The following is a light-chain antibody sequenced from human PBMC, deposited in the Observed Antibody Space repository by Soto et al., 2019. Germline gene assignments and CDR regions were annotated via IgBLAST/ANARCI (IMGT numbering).Light chain of an antibody. Sequence: QSVLTQPPSASGAPGQRVTIYCSGTRSNIGSNYVYWYQQLPGTAPRLLIYKNNQRPSGVPDRFSGSKSGTSASLAISGLRSEDEADYYCAAWDDSLSVVFGTGTKLTVL. CDR1: RSNIGSNY. J-gene: IGLJ1*01. CDR2: KNN. V-gene: IGLV1-47*01. CDR3: AAWDDSLSVV.